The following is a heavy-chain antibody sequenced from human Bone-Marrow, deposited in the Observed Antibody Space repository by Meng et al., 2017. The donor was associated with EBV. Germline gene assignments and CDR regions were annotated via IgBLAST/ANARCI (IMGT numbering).Heavy chain of an antibody. D-gene: IGHD2/OR15-2a*01. V-gene: IGHV3-23*01. CDR1: GFTFSSYA. CDR3: AKAITYWNGEKTYYFDY. Sequence: EVQLLESGGGLVQPGGSLRLSCAALGFTFSSYAMSWVRQAPGKGLEWVSAISGSGGSTYYADSVKGRFTISRDNSKNTLYLQMNSLRAEDTAVYYCAKAITYWNGEKTYYFDYWGQGTLVTVSS. J-gene: IGHJ4*02. CDR2: ISGSGGST.